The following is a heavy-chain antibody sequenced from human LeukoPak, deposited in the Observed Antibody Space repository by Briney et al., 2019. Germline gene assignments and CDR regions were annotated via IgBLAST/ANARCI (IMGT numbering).Heavy chain of an antibody. V-gene: IGHV3-74*01. CDR3: ARDRVSSDYGGNSGIGY. CDR1: GFTFSSYW. D-gene: IGHD4-23*01. CDR2: INSDGSST. Sequence: GGSLRLSCDATGFTFSSYWMHWVRQAPGRGLVWVSRINSDGSSTSYADSVKGRFTISRDNAKNTLYLQMNSLRAEDTAVYYCARDRVSSDYGGNSGIGYWGQGTLVTVSS. J-gene: IGHJ4*02.